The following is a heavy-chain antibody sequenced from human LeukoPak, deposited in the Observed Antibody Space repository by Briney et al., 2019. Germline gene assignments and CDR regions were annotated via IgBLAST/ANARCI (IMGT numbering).Heavy chain of an antibody. V-gene: IGHV1-18*04. Sequence: GASVKVSCKASGYTFTSYGISWGRQAPGQGLEWMRWISAYNGNTNYAQKLQGRVTMTTDTSTSTAYMELRSLRSDDTAVYYCARDDPYYDILTGYSDAFDIWGQGTMVTVSS. CDR1: GYTFTSYG. CDR3: ARDDPYYDILTGYSDAFDI. CDR2: ISAYNGNT. J-gene: IGHJ3*02. D-gene: IGHD3-9*01.